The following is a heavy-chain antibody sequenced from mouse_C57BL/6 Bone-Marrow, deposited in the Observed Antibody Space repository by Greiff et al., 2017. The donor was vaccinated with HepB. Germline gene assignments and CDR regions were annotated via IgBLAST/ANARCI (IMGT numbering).Heavy chain of an antibody. CDR1: GYTFTDYY. CDR2: INPYNGGT. J-gene: IGHJ3*01. CDR3: ARDPAWFAY. Sequence: EVKLQESGPVLVKPGASVKMSCKASGYTFTDYYMNWVKQSHGKSLEWIGVINPYNGGTSYNQKFKGKATLTVDKSSSTAYMELNSLTSEDSAVYYCARDPAWFAYWGQGTLVTVSA. V-gene: IGHV1-19*01.